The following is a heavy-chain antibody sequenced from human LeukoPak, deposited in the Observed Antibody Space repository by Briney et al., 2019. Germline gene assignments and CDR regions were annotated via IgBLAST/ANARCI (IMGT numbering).Heavy chain of an antibody. Sequence: PGRSLRLSCAASGFTFDDYAMHWVRQAPGKGLEWVSGISWNSGTMGYADSVKGRFTISRDNAKNSLYLQMNSLRAEDMALYYCAKDLGSGSYYGSYYYGMDVWGQGTTVTVSS. CDR1: GFTFDDYA. J-gene: IGHJ6*02. CDR3: AKDLGSGSYYGSYYYGMDV. CDR2: ISWNSGTM. V-gene: IGHV3-9*03. D-gene: IGHD3-10*01.